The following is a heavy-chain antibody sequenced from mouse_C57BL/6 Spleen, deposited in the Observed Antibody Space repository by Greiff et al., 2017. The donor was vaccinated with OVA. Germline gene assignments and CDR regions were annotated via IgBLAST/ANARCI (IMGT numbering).Heavy chain of an antibody. Sequence: DVKLQESGPGLVKPSQSLSLTCSVTGYSITSGYYWNWIRQFPGNKLEWMGYISYDGSNNYNPSLKNRISITRDTSKNQFFLKLNSVTTEDTATYYCARDSNQFAYWGQGTLVTVSA. J-gene: IGHJ3*01. D-gene: IGHD2-5*01. V-gene: IGHV3-6*01. CDR1: GYSITSGYY. CDR3: ARDSNQFAY. CDR2: ISYDGSN.